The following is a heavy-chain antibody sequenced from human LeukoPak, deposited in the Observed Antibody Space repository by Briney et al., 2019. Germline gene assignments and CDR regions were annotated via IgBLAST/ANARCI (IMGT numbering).Heavy chain of an antibody. CDR3: ARGDFDDSGDYVDAFEF. CDR2: INSDGSST. CDR1: GFTFSSHW. Sequence: PGGSLRLSCAASGFTFSSHWMHWVRQAPGKGLVWVSRINSDGSSTSYADSVKGRFTISRDNAKNTLYLQMNSLRAEDTAVYYCARGDFDDSGDYVDAFEFWGQGTMVTVSA. D-gene: IGHD4-17*01. V-gene: IGHV3-74*01. J-gene: IGHJ3*01.